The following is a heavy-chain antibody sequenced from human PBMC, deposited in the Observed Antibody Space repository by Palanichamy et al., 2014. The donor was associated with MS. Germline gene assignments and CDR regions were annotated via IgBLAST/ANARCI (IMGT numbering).Heavy chain of an antibody. CDR1: GFSLSTSGVG. CDR3: AHRPPEAYYYDSSGYYTPFYFDY. CDR2: IYWDDDK. D-gene: IGHD3-22*01. Sequence: QITLKESGPTLVKPTQTLTLTCTFSGFSLSTSGVGVGWIRQPPGKALEWLALIYWDDDKRYSPSLKSRLTITKDTSKNQVVLTMTNMDPVDTATYYCAHRPPEAYYYDSSGYYTPFYFDYWGQGTLVTVSS. J-gene: IGHJ4*02. V-gene: IGHV2-5*02.